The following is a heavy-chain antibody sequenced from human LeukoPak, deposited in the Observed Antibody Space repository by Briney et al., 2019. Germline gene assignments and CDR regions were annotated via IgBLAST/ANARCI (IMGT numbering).Heavy chain of an antibody. Sequence: ASVKVSCKASGYTFTSYGINWVRQAPGQGLEWMGWISAYNGNTNYAQKLQGRVTMTTDTSTSTAYMELRSLRSDDTAVYYCARVVDIVVVPAAMHDYWGQGTLVTVSS. J-gene: IGHJ4*02. CDR1: GYTFTSYG. D-gene: IGHD2-2*01. CDR3: ARVVDIVVVPAAMHDY. CDR2: ISAYNGNT. V-gene: IGHV1-18*01.